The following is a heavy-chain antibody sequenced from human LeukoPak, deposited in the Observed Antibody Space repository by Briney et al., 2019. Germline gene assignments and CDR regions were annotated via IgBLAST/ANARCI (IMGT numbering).Heavy chain of an antibody. J-gene: IGHJ4*02. CDR2: ITPFNGNT. Sequence: WASVKVSCKASGYPFTYRYLHWVRQAPGQALEWMGWITPFNGNTNYAQKFQDRVTITRDRSTSTAYMELSSLRSEDTAMYYCASFESGYLYWGQGTLVTVSS. D-gene: IGHD3-3*01. CDR3: ASFESGYLY. CDR1: GYPFTYRY. V-gene: IGHV1-45*02.